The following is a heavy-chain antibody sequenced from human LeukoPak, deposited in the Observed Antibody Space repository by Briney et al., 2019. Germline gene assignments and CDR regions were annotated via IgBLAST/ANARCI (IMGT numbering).Heavy chain of an antibody. V-gene: IGHV4-30-4*01. D-gene: IGHD1-14*01. J-gene: IGHJ4*02. Sequence: NTSETPSLTCTVSGGSISSGDYYWNWIRQPPGRGLEWIGHIYYSGSTYYNPPLKSRVTISVDTSKNQFSLKLSSVTAADTAVYFCARETGLYYFDYWGQGTLVTVSS. CDR2: IYYSGST. CDR3: ARETGLYYFDY. CDR1: GGSISSGDYY.